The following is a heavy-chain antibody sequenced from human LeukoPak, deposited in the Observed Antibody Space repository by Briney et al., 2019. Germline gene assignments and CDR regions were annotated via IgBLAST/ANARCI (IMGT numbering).Heavy chain of an antibody. CDR1: GFTFDDYG. J-gene: IGHJ4*02. D-gene: IGHD3-22*01. Sequence: TGGSLRLSCAASGFTFDDYGMSWVRQAPGKGLEWVSGINWNGGSTGYADSVKGRFTISRDNAKNSLYLQMNSLRAEDTALYYCARDPYDSSGYYLTHYFDYWGQGTLVTVSS. V-gene: IGHV3-20*04. CDR2: INWNGGST. CDR3: ARDPYDSSGYYLTHYFDY.